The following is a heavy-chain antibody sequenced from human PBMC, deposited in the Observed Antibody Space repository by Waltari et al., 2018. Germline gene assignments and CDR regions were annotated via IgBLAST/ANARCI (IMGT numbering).Heavy chain of an antibody. V-gene: IGHV4-34*01. J-gene: IGHJ4*02. CDR2: IDHSGST. D-gene: IGHD2-15*01. CDR3: ARGRSGGAAI. Sequence: QVQLQQWGAGLLKPSATLSLTCAAHGGSFSGYYWSWIRQPPGQGLEWIGEIDHSGSTNYNPSLKSRVTISVDTSKNQFSLKLNSVTAADTALYYCARGRSGGAAIWGQGTLVTVSS. CDR1: GGSFSGYY.